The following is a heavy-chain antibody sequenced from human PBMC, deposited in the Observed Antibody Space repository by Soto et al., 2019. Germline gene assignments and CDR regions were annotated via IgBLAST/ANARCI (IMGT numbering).Heavy chain of an antibody. Sequence: QVQLAQSANEVKKPGASVRVSCKAAGYTFIRYGIAWVRQAPGQGLEWMGWISPYTDYTFYAHKFQGRVGMNADTSTRTVYMNLRGMNSDDTAVYYCARGGYYDNSWGKLSHYGLDVWGQGTSVSVSS. J-gene: IGHJ6*02. CDR2: ISPYTDYT. D-gene: IGHD3-16*01. CDR3: ARGGYYDNSWGKLSHYGLDV. V-gene: IGHV1-18*01. CDR1: GYTFIRYG.